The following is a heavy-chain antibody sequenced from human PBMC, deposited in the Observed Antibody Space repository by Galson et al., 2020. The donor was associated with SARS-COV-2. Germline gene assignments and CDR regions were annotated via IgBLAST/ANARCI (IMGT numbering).Heavy chain of an antibody. Sequence: GGSLRLSCAASGFTFSGSAMHWVRQASGKGLEWVGRIRSKANSYATAYAASVNGRFTISRDDSKNTAYLQMNSLKTEDTAVYYCTRPGSSGSPYYYYYGMDVWGQGTTVTVSS. CDR1: GFTFSGSA. CDR2: IRSKANSYAT. J-gene: IGHJ6*02. D-gene: IGHD1-26*01. CDR3: TRPGSSGSPYYYYYGMDV. V-gene: IGHV3-73*01.